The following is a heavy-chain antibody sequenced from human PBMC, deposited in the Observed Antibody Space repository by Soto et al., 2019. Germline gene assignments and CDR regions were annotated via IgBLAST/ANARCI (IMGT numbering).Heavy chain of an antibody. J-gene: IGHJ4*02. CDR2: ISAYNGNT. CDR1: GYTLTSYG. D-gene: IGHD2-15*01. Sequence: GASVKVSCKASGYTLTSYGISWVRQDTGQGLEWMGWISAYNGNTNYAQKLQGRVTMTTDTSTSTAYMELRSLRSDDTAVYYCVVAAQPYYFDYWGQGTLVTVSS. V-gene: IGHV1-18*01. CDR3: VVAAQPYYFDY.